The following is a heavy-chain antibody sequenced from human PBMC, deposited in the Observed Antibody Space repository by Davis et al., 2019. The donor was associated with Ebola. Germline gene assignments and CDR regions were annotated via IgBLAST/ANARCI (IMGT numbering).Heavy chain of an antibody. CDR3: AKDIVGSQLLFWSYGMDV. V-gene: IGHV3-9*01. D-gene: IGHD2-2*01. Sequence: SLKISCAASGFTFDDYAMHWVRQAPGKGLEWVSGISWNSGRIGYADSVKGRFTISRDNAKNSLYLQMNSLRAEDTALYYCAKDIVGSQLLFWSYGMDVWGQGTTVTVSS. J-gene: IGHJ6*02. CDR1: GFTFDDYA. CDR2: ISWNSGRI.